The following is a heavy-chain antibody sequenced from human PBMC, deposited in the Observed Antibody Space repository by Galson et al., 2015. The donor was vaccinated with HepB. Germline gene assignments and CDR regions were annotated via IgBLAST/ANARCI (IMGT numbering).Heavy chain of an antibody. V-gene: IGHV3-43*01. CDR3: AKVEGTYYYDSSGYAFDY. D-gene: IGHD3-22*01. Sequence: SLRLSCAASGFTFDDYTMHWVRQAPGKGLEWVSLISWDGGSTCYADSVKGRFTISRDNSKNSLYLQMNSLRTEDTALYYCAKVEGTYYYDSSGYAFDYWGQGTLVTVSS. J-gene: IGHJ4*02. CDR2: ISWDGGST. CDR1: GFTFDDYT.